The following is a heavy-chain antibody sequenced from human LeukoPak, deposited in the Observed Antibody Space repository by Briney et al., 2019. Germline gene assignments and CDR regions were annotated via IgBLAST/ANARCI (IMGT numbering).Heavy chain of an antibody. CDR3: VRRVRYFGQNDY. CDR1: GASMGDSY. CDR2: IYYTGST. Sequence: SETLSLTCTVSGASMGDSYWGWIRQPPGKGLGWIGYIYYTGSTNYNPSLKSRVTMSVDTSKNQISLKLSSVTAADSAVYYCVRRVRYFGQNDYWGQGTLVTVSS. V-gene: IGHV4-59*08. J-gene: IGHJ4*02. D-gene: IGHD3-9*01.